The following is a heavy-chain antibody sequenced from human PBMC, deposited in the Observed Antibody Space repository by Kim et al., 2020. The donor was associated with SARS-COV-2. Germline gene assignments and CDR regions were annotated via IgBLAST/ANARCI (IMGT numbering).Heavy chain of an antibody. Sequence: ASVKVSCKASGYTFTSYYMHWVRQAPGQGLEWMGIINPSGGSTSYAQKFQGRVTITSDTSTSTVYMELSSLRSEDTAVYYCARGRLVGKFEDIVVVVAATPTSYSFDYWGQGTLVTVSS. D-gene: IGHD2-15*01. CDR2: INPSGGST. CDR1: GYTFTSYY. CDR3: ARGRLVGKFEDIVVVVAATPTSYSFDY. V-gene: IGHV1-46*01. J-gene: IGHJ4*02.